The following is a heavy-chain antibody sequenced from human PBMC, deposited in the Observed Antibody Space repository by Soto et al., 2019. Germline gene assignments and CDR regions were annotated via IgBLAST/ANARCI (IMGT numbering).Heavy chain of an antibody. V-gene: IGHV3-11*01. CDR3: VRPYYSSSWFPFDR. J-gene: IGHJ4*02. Sequence: LRLSCTGSGFDFGDYYMSWIRQAPGKGLEWVSYIDSGDGTTYYTDSVKGRFTISRDNAKKTVYLQMSSLRVEDTALYYCVRPYYSSSWFPFDRRGQGTLVTVSS. D-gene: IGHD6-13*01. CDR2: IDSGDGTT. CDR1: GFDFGDYY.